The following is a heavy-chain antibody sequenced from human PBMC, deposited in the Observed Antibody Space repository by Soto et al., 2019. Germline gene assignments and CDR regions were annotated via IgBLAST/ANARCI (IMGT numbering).Heavy chain of an antibody. CDR2: IIPIFGTA. D-gene: IGHD6-13*01. CDR3: AREDSRSWYDLYSPAFETNAFDI. Sequence: SVKVSCKASGGTFSSYAISWVRQAPGQGLEWMGGIIPIFGTANYAQKFQGRVTITADESTSTAYMELSSLRSEDTAVYYCAREDSRSWYDLYSPAFETNAFDIWGQGTMVTVSS. V-gene: IGHV1-69*13. J-gene: IGHJ3*02. CDR1: GGTFSSYA.